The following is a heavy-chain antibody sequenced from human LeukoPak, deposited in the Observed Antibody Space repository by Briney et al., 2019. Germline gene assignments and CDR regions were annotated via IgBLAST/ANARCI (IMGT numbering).Heavy chain of an antibody. CDR1: GFTFSSYS. J-gene: IGHJ4*02. D-gene: IGHD1-26*01. V-gene: IGHV3-7*01. Sequence: PGGSLRLSCAASGFTFSSYSMNWVRQAPGKGLEWVANIKQDGSEKYYVDSVKGRFTISRDNAKNSLYLQMNSLRAEDTAVYYCAREQPYKLGATNYWGQGTLVTVSS. CDR2: IKQDGSEK. CDR3: AREQPYKLGATNY.